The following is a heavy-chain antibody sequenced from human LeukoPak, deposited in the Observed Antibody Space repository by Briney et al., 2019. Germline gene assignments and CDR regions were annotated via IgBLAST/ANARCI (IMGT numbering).Heavy chain of an antibody. CDR2: IYTSGST. CDR1: GGSISSYY. D-gene: IGHD5-12*01. CDR3: AMSPSSGYETFDY. Sequence: SETLSLTSTVSGGSISSYYLSWIRQPGGKGLEWIGRIYTSGSTNYNPSLKSRVTMSVDTSKNQFSLKLSSVTAADTDVYYCAMSPSSGYETFDYWGQGTLVTVSS. V-gene: IGHV4-4*07. J-gene: IGHJ4*02.